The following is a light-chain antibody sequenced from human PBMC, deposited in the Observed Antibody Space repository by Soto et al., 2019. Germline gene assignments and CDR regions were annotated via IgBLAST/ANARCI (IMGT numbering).Light chain of an antibody. CDR3: QQYGSSPYT. V-gene: IGKV3-20*01. J-gene: IGKJ2*01. Sequence: EIVLTQSPGTLSLSPGERATLFCRAIQSVSSSYLACYQQKPGQHPRLLIDGASRRATGSQDQFRGRGTGTNFTLTISRPEPEDFAVYYWQQYGSSPYTFGQRTKVDIQ. CDR1: QSVSSSY. CDR2: GAS.